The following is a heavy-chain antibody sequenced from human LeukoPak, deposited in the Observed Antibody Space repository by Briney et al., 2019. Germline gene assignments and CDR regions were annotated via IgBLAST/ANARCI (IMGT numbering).Heavy chain of an antibody. V-gene: IGHV4-30-2*01. CDR2: IHHSGST. CDR1: GGSISSANDY. Sequence: SETLSLTCTVSGGSISSANDYWSWIRQPPGKGLEWIGYIHHSGSTYYNPSLKSRVTISLDRSKNQFSLNLSSVTAEDTAVYYCARGNDRGDAFDIWGQGTMVTVSS. D-gene: IGHD1-1*01. J-gene: IGHJ3*02. CDR3: ARGNDRGDAFDI.